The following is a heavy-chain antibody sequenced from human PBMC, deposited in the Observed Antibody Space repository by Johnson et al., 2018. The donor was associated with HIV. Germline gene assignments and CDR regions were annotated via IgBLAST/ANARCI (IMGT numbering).Heavy chain of an antibody. Sequence: QVQLVESGGGVVQPGKSLRLSCAASGLTFSSYAIHWVRQAPAKGLEWVAIMSYDGNNKYYADSVKDRFTISRDNSKNTLDLQMNSLRAEDTAVYYCARSNQPGDAFDIWGQGTVVTVSS. CDR3: ARSNQPGDAFDI. D-gene: IGHD2-2*01. CDR1: GLTFSSYA. J-gene: IGHJ3*02. V-gene: IGHV3-30*14. CDR2: MSYDGNNK.